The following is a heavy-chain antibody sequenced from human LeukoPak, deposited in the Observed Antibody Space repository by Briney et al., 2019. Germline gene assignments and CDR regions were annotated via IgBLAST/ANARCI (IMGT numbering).Heavy chain of an antibody. CDR2: VYYGGST. V-gene: IGHV4-39*01. Sequence: SETLSLTCTVSGGSISSHLYFWAWIRQPPGKGLEWIGSVYYGGSTYYNPSLKSRVTMSVDTSKNGFSLKLRSVTAADTTTYYCARMVRGVVLGPNYYPYHMDVWGRGTTVTVSS. J-gene: IGHJ6*03. CDR1: GGSISSHLYF. D-gene: IGHD3-10*01. CDR3: ARMVRGVVLGPNYYPYHMDV.